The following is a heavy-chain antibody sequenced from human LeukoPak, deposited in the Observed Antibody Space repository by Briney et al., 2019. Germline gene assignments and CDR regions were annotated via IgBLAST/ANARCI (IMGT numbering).Heavy chain of an antibody. J-gene: IGHJ4*02. Sequence: GGSLRLSCADSGFTVRTNLIRSGRQAPGRGLEWVSLIYSGGGTYHADSVKGRFTISRDNSKNTLYLQKNSRRADVTALHYCASGSPPDYWGQGTLVTVSS. CDR1: GFTVRTNL. CDR2: IYSGGGT. V-gene: IGHV3-53*01. D-gene: IGHD1-26*01. CDR3: ASGSPPDY.